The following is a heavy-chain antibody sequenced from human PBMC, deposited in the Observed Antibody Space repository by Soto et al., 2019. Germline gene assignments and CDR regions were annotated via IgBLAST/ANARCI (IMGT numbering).Heavy chain of an antibody. CDR2: ISGYNNNQ. J-gene: IGHJ4*02. Sequence: QIQLVQSGTEVREPGASVKVSCQDSGYTFTSYGIIWVRQAPGQGLELMGRISGYNNNQNYAQKYQARVTMTTDTCTTTAYMELRSMRSDTPDVYYCARVGDIAAAEGDYWGQGTLVTVSP. D-gene: IGHD6-13*01. CDR1: GYTFTSYG. CDR3: ARVGDIAAAEGDY. V-gene: IGHV1-18*01.